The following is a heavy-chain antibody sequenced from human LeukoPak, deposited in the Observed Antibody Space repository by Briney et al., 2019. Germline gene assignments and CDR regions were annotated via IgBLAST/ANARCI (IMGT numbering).Heavy chain of an antibody. CDR3: AREAVGGSYAF. J-gene: IGHJ4*02. D-gene: IGHD1-26*01. CDR1: GGSISSGDYY. CDR2: IYYSGST. V-gene: IGHV4-61*08. Sequence: SQTLSLTCTVSGGSISSGDYYGSWIRQPPGKGLEWIGYIYYSGSTNYNPSLKSRVTISVDTSKNQFSLKLSSVTAADTAVYYCAREAVGGSYAFWGQGTLVTVSS.